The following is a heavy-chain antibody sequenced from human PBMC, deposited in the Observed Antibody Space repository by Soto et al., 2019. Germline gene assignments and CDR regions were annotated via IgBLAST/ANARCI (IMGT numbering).Heavy chain of an antibody. V-gene: IGHV1-3*01. CDR2: INAGNGNT. CDR3: ARSAPPIDY. Sequence: ASVKVSCKASGYPFTSYAMHWVRQAPGQRLELMGWINAGNGNTKYSQRFQGRVTITRDTSASTAYMELSSLRSEDTAVYYCARSAPPIDYWGQGNLVTVSS. CDR1: GYPFTSYA. J-gene: IGHJ4*02.